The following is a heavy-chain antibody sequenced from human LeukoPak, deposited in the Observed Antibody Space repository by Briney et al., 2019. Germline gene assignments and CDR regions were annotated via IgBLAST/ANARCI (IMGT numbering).Heavy chain of an antibody. V-gene: IGHV4-39*01. D-gene: IGHD5-18*01. CDR2: SYYTGST. CDR3: ARHLYSSTRNPTFDY. Sequence: SESLSLTCTVSGDSTTSHTYYWGWIRQPPGKGLEWLGSSYYTGSTYYNPYLEIRVTISLDTSKNQFSLKLISVTVADTAIYYCARHLYSSTRNPTFDYWGQGTRVTVSS. CDR1: GDSTTSHTYY. J-gene: IGHJ4*02.